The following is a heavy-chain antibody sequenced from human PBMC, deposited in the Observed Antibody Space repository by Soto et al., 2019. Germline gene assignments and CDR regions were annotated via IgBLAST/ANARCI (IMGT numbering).Heavy chain of an antibody. CDR3: VSGDGGCDFWKPQNWFQP. D-gene: IGHD3-3*01. Sequence: LILSCEGSGFTCRSYGFHWVRQAQGKGLEWVAVMLYDGSKKHYLESAKGRFSISRDASKNTVNLQLNSLRVEDTAMDSCVSGDGGCDFWKPQNWFQPSGQLPLGAVCS. J-gene: IGHJ5*02. CDR2: MLYDGSKK. CDR1: GFTCRSYG. V-gene: IGHV3-33*05.